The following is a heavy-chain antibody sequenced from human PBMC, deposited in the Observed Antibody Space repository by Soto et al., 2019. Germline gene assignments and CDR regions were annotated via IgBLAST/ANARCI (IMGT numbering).Heavy chain of an antibody. CDR3: ARHTPAISISDH. D-gene: IGHD2-15*01. Sequence: SETLSLTCTFSGGSVSSSSYSLGWIRQSPGKGLEWIGTIYSSENTYYNPSLLSRVTISVDTSKNQFSLKLSSVTAADTAVYYCARHTPAISISDHWGQGTLVTVSS. V-gene: IGHV4-39*01. CDR1: GGSVSSSSYS. CDR2: IYSSENT. J-gene: IGHJ4*02.